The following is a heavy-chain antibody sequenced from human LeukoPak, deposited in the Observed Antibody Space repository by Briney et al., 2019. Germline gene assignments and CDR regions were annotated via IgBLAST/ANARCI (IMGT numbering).Heavy chain of an antibody. J-gene: IGHJ5*02. CDR2: ISYDGSNK. V-gene: IGHV3-30*04. CDR1: AFTFSSYE. D-gene: IGHD6-19*01. Sequence: GGSLRLSCAASAFTFSSYEMHWVRQAPGKGLEWVAVISYDGSNKYYADSVKARFTISRDNSKNTLYLQMNSLRAEDPAVYYCARGSSGWFDDNWFDPWGQGTLVTVSS. CDR3: ARGSSGWFDDNWFDP.